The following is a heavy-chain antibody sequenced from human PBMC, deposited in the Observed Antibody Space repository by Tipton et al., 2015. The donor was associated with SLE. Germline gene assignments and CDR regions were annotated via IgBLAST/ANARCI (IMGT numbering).Heavy chain of an antibody. Sequence: LRLSCAVSGGSISSGGYSWSWIRQPPGKGLEWIGYIYHRESTYSNPSLKSRVTISVDRSKNQFSLKLSSVTAADTAVYYCARKKGAIAAFDFWGQGTLVTVSS. CDR2: IYHREST. CDR1: GGSISSGGYS. V-gene: IGHV4-30-2*01. CDR3: ARKKGAIAAFDF. J-gene: IGHJ4*02. D-gene: IGHD1-26*01.